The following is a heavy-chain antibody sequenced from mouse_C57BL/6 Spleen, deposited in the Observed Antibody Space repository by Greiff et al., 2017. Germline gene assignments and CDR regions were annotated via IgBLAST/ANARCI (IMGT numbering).Heavy chain of an antibody. CDR1: GYAFSSSW. CDR2: SYPGDGDT. D-gene: IGHD2-1*01. CDR3: ARENFLQGAMDY. V-gene: IGHV1-82*01. J-gene: IGHJ4*01. Sequence: VQLLQSGPELVKPGASLKISCKASGYAFSSSWMNWVKQRPGKGLEWIGRSYPGDGDTNYHGKFKGKATLTADKSSSTAYMQLSRLTSEDSAVCCCARENFLQGAMDYWGQGTSVTVSS.